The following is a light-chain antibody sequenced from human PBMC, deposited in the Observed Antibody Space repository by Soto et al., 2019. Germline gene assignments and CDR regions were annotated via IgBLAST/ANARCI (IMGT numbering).Light chain of an antibody. CDR1: EGLVYGDGNTY. CDR2: AVS. CDR3: MQGTHWPFT. J-gene: IGKJ2*01. V-gene: IGKV2-30*01. Sequence: DVVLTQSPLFLSATLGQPASISCRSSEGLVYGDGNTYLSWFQRRPGHAPRRLIYAVSDRNSGVPDRFRGSGSGTDFTLRISRVEAEDVGVYFCMQGTHWPFTFGQGTKLEIK.